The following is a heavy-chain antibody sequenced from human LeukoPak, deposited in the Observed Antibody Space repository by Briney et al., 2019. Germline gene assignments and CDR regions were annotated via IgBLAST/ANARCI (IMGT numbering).Heavy chain of an antibody. CDR3: ARSMAYYFDY. CDR2: IKQDGSEK. CDR1: GFTFSSYW. D-gene: IGHD5-24*01. J-gene: IGHJ4*02. V-gene: IGHV3-7*01. Sequence: GGSLRLSCVAPGFTFSSYWMSWVRQAPGKGLEWVANIKQDGSEKYYVDSVKGRFTISRDNAKNSLYLQMNSLRAEDTAVYYCARSMAYYFDYWGQGTLVTVSS.